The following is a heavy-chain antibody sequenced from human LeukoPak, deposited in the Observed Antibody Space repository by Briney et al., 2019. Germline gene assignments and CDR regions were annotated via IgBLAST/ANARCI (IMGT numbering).Heavy chain of an antibody. CDR3: AKDISVEVAGRGLDY. CDR1: GFTFDDYA. Sequence: GGSLRLSCAASGFTFDDYAMHWVRQAPGKGLEWVSGISWNSGSIGYADSVKGRFTISRDNAKNSLYLQMNSLRAEDTALYYCAKDISVEVAGRGLDYWGQGTLVTVSS. V-gene: IGHV3-9*01. CDR2: ISWNSGSI. J-gene: IGHJ4*02. D-gene: IGHD6-19*01.